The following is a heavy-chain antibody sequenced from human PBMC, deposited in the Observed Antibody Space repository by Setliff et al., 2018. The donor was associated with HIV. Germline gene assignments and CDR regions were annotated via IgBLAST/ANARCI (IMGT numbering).Heavy chain of an antibody. D-gene: IGHD3-10*01. J-gene: IGHJ4*02. V-gene: IGHV4-39*01. CDR3: ATHGAYYFGSGPPGGY. CDR2: IYYSGST. Sequence: TLSLTCTVSGGSISISSYYWGWIRQPPGKGLEWIGSIYYSGSTYYNPSLKSRITISVDTSKNRFSLKLSAVTAADTALYYCATHGAYYFGSGPPGGYWGQGTLVTVSS. CDR1: GGSISISSYY.